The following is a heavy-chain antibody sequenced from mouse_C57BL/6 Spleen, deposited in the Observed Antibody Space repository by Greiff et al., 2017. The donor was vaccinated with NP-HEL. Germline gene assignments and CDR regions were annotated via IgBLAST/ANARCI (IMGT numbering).Heavy chain of an antibody. CDR2: IDPSDSYT. D-gene: IGHD1-1*01. V-gene: IGHV1-69*01. CDR1: GYTFTSYW. CDR3: ARTTVVGGFAY. J-gene: IGHJ3*01. Sequence: QVQLQQSGAELVMPGASVKLSCKASGYTFTSYWMHWVKQRPGQGLEWIGEIDPSDSYTNYNQKFKGKSTLTVDKSSSTAYMQLSSLTSEDSAVYYCARTTVVGGFAYWGQGTLVTVSA.